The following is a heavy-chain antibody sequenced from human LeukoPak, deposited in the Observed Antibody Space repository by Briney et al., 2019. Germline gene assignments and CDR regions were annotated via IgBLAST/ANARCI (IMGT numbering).Heavy chain of an antibody. J-gene: IGHJ3*02. V-gene: IGHV3-21*05. CDR2: ISSSSSYI. CDR3: AYNYEDAFDI. Sequence: PGGSLRLSCAASGFTFSSYSMNWVRQAPGKGLEWVSYISSSSSYIYYADSVKGRFTISRDNAKNSLYLQMNSLRAEDTAVHYCAYNYEDAFDIWGQGTMVTVSS. D-gene: IGHD3-16*01. CDR1: GFTFSSYS.